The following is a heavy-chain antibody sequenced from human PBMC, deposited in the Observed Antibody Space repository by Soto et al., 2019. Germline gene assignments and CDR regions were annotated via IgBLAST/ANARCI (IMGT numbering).Heavy chain of an antibody. J-gene: IGHJ4*02. V-gene: IGHV1-69*12. CDR2: IVPIVDTS. D-gene: IGHD5-12*01. CDR1: GGTFSGYA. Sequence: QVQLVQSGAEVRQPASSVKVSCKTSGGTFSGYAISWVRQAPGQGLEWMGGIVPIVDTSTYAQKFQGRVTITADESTSTVYRELSSLRSDDTAVYDCVRVVAIPGYPDNWGQGTLVTVSS. CDR3: VRVVAIPGYPDN.